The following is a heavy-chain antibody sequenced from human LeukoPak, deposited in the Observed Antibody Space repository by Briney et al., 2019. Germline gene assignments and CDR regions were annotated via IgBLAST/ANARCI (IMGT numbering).Heavy chain of an antibody. CDR1: GYSFISYG. CDR2: ISVHNGNK. Sequence: ASVKVSCKASGYSFISYGFTWVRQAPGQGLEWMGWISVHNGNKNYAQKFQGRVTMTTDTPTSTAYMEVRSLRSDDTAVYCCARRGSGGSSDYWGQGTLVTVSS. D-gene: IGHD2-15*01. CDR3: ARRGSGGSSDY. V-gene: IGHV1-18*01. J-gene: IGHJ4*02.